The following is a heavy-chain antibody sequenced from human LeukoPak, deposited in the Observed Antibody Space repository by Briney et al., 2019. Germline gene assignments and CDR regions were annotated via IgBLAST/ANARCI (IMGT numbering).Heavy chain of an antibody. CDR3: ARGSRQQLAFDY. CDR2: MNPNSGNT. Sequence: ASVKVSCKASGYTFTSYDINWVRRATGQGLEWMGWMNPNSGNTGYAQKFQGRVTMTRNTFISTAYMELSSLRSEDTAVYYCARGSRQQLAFDYWGQGTLVTVSS. J-gene: IGHJ4*02. V-gene: IGHV1-8*01. D-gene: IGHD6-13*01. CDR1: GYTFTSYD.